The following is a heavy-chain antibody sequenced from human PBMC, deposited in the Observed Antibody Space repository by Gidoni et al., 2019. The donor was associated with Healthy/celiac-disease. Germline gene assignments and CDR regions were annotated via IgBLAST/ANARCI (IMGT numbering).Heavy chain of an antibody. CDR2: INTNTWNP. CDR3: ARDGEYSRAYYYYMDV. CDR1: GYTCTSYA. Sequence: QVQLVQSGSELKKPGASVKDSCKAAGYTCTSYAMNWVRQAPGQGLEWMGWINTNTWNPTYAQGFTGRFVFSLDTSVSTAYLQISSLKAEDTAVYYCARDGEYSRAYYYYMDVWGKGTTVTVSS. J-gene: IGHJ6*03. D-gene: IGHD6-6*01. V-gene: IGHV7-4-1*02.